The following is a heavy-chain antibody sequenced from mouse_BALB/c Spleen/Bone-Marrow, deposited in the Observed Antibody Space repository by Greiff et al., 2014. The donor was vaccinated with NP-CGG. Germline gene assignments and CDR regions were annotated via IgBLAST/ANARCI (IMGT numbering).Heavy chain of an antibody. CDR3: ATYYYGRSWGFAY. J-gene: IGHJ3*01. D-gene: IGHD1-1*01. V-gene: IGHV14-3*02. CDR1: GFNIKDTY. CDR2: IDPANGNT. Sequence: VQLQQPGAELVKPGASGKLSCTASGFNIKDTYMHWVKQRPEQGLEGIGRIDPANGNTKYDRKFQGKATITADTSSNTAYLQLNSLTSEDTAVYYCATYYYGRSWGFAYWGQGTLVTVSA.